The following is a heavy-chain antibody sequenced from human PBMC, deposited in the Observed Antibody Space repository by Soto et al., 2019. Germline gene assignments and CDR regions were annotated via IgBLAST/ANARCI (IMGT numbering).Heavy chain of an antibody. J-gene: IGHJ5*02. D-gene: IGHD6-25*01. CDR3: ARDDPGYSNGGRFHP. Sequence: QVQLVQSGAEVKKPGASVKVPCKASGYTFTSYGISWVRQAPGQGLEWMGWISAYNGNTNYAQKLQGRVTMTTDPARITANRWVRGVSSATRAGYYGARDDPGYSNGGRFHPWGQGPLVTVSS. V-gene: IGHV1-18*01. CDR1: GYTFTSYG. CDR2: ISAYNGNT.